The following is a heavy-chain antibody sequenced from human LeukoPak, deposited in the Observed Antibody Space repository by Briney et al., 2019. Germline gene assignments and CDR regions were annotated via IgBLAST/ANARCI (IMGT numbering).Heavy chain of an antibody. J-gene: IGHJ3*02. D-gene: IGHD1-1*01. CDR3: VLGAYWNDDKNAFHI. CDR1: DGSINSYY. V-gene: IGHV4-59*01. CDR2: IYYNGNT. Sequence: SETLSLTCSVSDGSINSYYWNWIRRPPGKGLEWIGYIYYNGNTNYSPSLKSRVTMSVDTSKNLFSLKVSSVTAADTAVYFCVLGAYWNDDKNAFHIWGPGTMVTVSS.